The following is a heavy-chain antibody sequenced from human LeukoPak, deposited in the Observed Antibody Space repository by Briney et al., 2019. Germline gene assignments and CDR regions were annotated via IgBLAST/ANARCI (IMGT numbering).Heavy chain of an antibody. D-gene: IGHD3-10*01. J-gene: IGHJ4*02. CDR2: IYSGDSDT. CDR3: ARHGITDQIFDY. CDR1: GYSFTRFW. Sequence: GESLEISCKGSGYSFTRFWLGWVRQMPGKALEGMGIIYSGDSDTRYSPSFQGQVTISADKSISTAYLQWSSLKASDTAMYYCARHGITDQIFDYWGQGTLVTVSS. V-gene: IGHV5-51*01.